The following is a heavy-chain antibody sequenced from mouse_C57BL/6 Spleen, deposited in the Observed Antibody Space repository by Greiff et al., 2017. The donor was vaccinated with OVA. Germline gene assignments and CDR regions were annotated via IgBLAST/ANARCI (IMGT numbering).Heavy chain of an antibody. J-gene: IGHJ2*01. D-gene: IGHD4-1*01. Sequence: DVKLVESGGGLVKPGGSLKLSCAASGFTFSDYGMHWVRQAPEKGLEWVAYISSGSSTIYYADTVKGRFTISRDNAKNTLFLQMTSLRSEDTAMYYCAQLTGTFDYWGQGTTLTVSS. CDR1: GFTFSDYG. CDR2: ISSGSSTI. CDR3: AQLTGTFDY. V-gene: IGHV5-17*01.